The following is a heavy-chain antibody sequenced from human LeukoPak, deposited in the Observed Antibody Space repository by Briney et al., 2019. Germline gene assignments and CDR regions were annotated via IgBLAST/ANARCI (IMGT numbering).Heavy chain of an antibody. Sequence: GGSLRLSCAASGFTFSSYSMNWVRQAPGKGLEWVSSISSSSSYIYYADSVKGRFTISRDNAKNSLYLQMNSLRAEDTAVYYCARSRLPGVHGDIVVVPAAMGYWGQGTLVTVSS. CDR1: GFTFSSYS. V-gene: IGHV3-21*01. J-gene: IGHJ4*02. CDR2: ISSSSSYI. D-gene: IGHD2-2*01. CDR3: ARSRLPGVHGDIVVVPAAMGY.